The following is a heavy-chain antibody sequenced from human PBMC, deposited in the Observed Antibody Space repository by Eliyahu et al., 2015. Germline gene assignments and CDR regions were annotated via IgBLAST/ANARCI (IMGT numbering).Heavy chain of an antibody. CDR2: ISWNSGSI. CDR3: AKDSSTYYDFWSGPTFDP. Sequence: EVQLVESGGGLVQPGRSLRLSCAASGFTFXXYXXHWVRQAPGKGLEWVSXISWNSGSIGYADSVKGRFTIXRDNAKNSLYLQMNSLRAEDTALYYCAKDSSTYYDFWSGPTFDPWGQGTLVTVSS. V-gene: IGHV3-9*01. CDR1: GFTFXXYX. D-gene: IGHD3-3*01. J-gene: IGHJ5*02.